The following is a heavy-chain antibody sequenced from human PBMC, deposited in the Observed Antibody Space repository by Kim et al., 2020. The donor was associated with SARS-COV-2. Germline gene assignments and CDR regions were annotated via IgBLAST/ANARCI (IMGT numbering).Heavy chain of an antibody. D-gene: IGHD3-10*01. CDR2: TKT. Sequence: TKTNDVDSVKGRFTISRDNAENSLYLQVSSLRAEDTAVYYCARRGFGHDYWGQGTLVTVSS. J-gene: IGHJ4*02. V-gene: IGHV3-7*01. CDR3: ARRGFGHDY.